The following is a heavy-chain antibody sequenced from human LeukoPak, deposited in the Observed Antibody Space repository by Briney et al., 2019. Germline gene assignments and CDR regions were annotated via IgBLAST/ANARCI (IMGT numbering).Heavy chain of an antibody. CDR3: ASNLWFGELAPGY. J-gene: IGHJ4*02. CDR1: GGSFSGYY. V-gene: IGHV4-34*01. D-gene: IGHD3-10*01. CDR2: INHSGST. Sequence: SETLSLTCAVYGGSFSGYYWSWIRQPPGKGLEWIGEINHSGSTNYNPSLKSRVTISVDTSKNQFSLKLSSVTAADTAVYYCASNLWFGELAPGYWGQGALVTVSS.